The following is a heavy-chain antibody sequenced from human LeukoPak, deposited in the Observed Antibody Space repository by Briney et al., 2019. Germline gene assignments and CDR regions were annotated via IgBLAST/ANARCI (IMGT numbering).Heavy chain of an antibody. D-gene: IGHD6-13*01. V-gene: IGHV3-21*01. CDR3: AREVGSSWQDYYGMDV. Sequence: PGGSLRLSCAASGFTFSSYSMNWVRQAPGKGLEWVSSISSSSSYIYYADSVKGRFTISRDNAKNSLYLQMNSLRAEDTAVYYCAREVGSSWQDYYGMDVWGQGTTVTVSS. CDR1: GFTFSSYS. J-gene: IGHJ6*02. CDR2: ISSSSSYI.